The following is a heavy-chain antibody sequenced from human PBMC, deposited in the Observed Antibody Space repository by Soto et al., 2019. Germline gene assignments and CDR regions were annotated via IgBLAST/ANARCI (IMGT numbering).Heavy chain of an antibody. J-gene: IGHJ6*03. Sequence: GGSLRLSCAASGFTFSSYSMNWVRQAPGKGLEWVSSISSSSYIYYADSVKGRFTFSGDNAKNSLYLQMNSLRAEDTAVYYCARDPEYMDVWGKGTTVTVSS. CDR1: GFTFSSYS. CDR3: ARDPEYMDV. CDR2: ISSSSYI. V-gene: IGHV3-21*01.